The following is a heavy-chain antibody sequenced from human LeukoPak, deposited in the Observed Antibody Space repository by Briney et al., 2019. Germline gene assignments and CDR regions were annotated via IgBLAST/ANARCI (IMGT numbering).Heavy chain of an antibody. CDR3: ARDQPETGDQGCLDY. J-gene: IGHJ4*02. V-gene: IGHV3-21*01. Sequence: GGSPRLSCAASGFTFSSYAMSWVRQAPGKGLEWVSSISSSSSYIYYADSVKGRFTISRANAKNSLYLQMNSLRAEDTAVYYCARDQPETGDQGCLDYWGQGTLVTVSS. CDR1: GFTFSSYA. D-gene: IGHD7-27*01. CDR2: ISSSSSYI.